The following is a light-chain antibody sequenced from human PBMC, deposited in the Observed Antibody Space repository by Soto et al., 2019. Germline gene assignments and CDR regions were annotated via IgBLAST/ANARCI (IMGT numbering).Light chain of an antibody. CDR2: EAS. V-gene: IGLV2-23*01. J-gene: IGLJ2*01. Sequence: QSALTQPASVSGSPGQSITISCTGTSSDVGTYNLVSWYQQHPGKAPKLIIYEASKRPTGVSSRFSGSKSGNTASLTISGLQAEDEAEYHCCSYAGRNSLLFGGGTKLTVL. CDR3: CSYAGRNSLL. CDR1: SSDVGTYNL.